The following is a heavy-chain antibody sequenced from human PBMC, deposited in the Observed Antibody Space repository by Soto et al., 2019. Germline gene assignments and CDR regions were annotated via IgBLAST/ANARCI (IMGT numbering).Heavy chain of an antibody. CDR1: GFTFGDHA. Sequence: EVQLVESGGDLVQPGRSLRLSCAASGFTFGDHAMHWVRQAPGRGLEWVSGISWNSGSLDYADSVRGRFTISRDNARNSLYLQMDSLRPEDTAFYYCANVAPTITPWDDFDSWGQGTLVTVSS. CDR3: ANVAPTITPWDDFDS. J-gene: IGHJ4*02. D-gene: IGHD4-4*01. CDR2: ISWNSGSL. V-gene: IGHV3-9*01.